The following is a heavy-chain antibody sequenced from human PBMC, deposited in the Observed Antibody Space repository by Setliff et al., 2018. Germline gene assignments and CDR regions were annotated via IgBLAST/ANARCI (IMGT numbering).Heavy chain of an antibody. CDR3: AKGPSGYYYDSSGYYGLGMDV. CDR1: GFTFDDYA. V-gene: IGHV3-33*08. CDR2: IWYDGSNK. Sequence: PGGSLRLSCAASGFTFDDYAMHWVRQAPGKGLEWVAVIWYDGSNKYYADSVKGRFTISRDNSKNTLYLQMNSLRAEDTAVYYCAKGPSGYYYDSSGYYGLGMDVWGQGTTVTVSS. D-gene: IGHD3-22*01. J-gene: IGHJ6*02.